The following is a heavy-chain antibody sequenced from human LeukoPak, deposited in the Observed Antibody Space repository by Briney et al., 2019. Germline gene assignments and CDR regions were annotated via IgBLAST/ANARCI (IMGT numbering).Heavy chain of an antibody. Sequence: PSETLSLTCTVSGGSISSSSYYWGWIRQPPGKGLEWIGSIYYSGSTYYNPSLKSRVTISVDTSKNQFSLKLSSVTAADTAVYYCARWGPSSGMVAITYYFDYWGQGTLVTVSS. D-gene: IGHD2-15*01. CDR2: IYYSGST. CDR1: GGSISSSSYY. V-gene: IGHV4-39*07. CDR3: ARWGPSSGMVAITYYFDY. J-gene: IGHJ4*02.